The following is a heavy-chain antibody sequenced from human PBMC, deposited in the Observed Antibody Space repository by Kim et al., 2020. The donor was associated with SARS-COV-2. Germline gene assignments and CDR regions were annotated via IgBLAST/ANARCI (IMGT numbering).Heavy chain of an antibody. CDR1: GFTFSSYA. Sequence: GGSLRLSCAASGFTFSSYAMTWVRQAPGKGLEWVSAISGRGDTTYYADSVKGRLTISRDNSKNTLFLLMNSLRAEDTAVYYCAKEWEGYFETTGYPGM. CDR2: ISGRGDTT. D-gene: IGHD4-17*01. J-gene: IGHJ6*01. V-gene: IGHV3-23*01. CDR3: AKEWEGYFETTGYPGM.